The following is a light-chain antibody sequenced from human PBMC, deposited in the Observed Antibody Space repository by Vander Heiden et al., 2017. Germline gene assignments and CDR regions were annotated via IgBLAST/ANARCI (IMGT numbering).Light chain of an antibody. V-gene: IGKV3-20*01. CDR1: QSVSSIY. Sequence: ELVLTHSPGPLSLSPGERATLSCRASQSVSSIYLAWYQQKPGQAPRLLIYGASSRATGIPDRFSGSGSGTDFTLTISRLEPEDFAVYYCQQYGSSPLAFGPGTKVDIK. CDR2: GAS. CDR3: QQYGSSPLA. J-gene: IGKJ3*01.